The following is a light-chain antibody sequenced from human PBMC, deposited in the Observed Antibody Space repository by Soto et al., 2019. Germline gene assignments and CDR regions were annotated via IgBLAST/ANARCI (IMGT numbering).Light chain of an antibody. CDR2: AAS. CDR3: QQSYTNPKT. Sequence: IQMTQCPSSLSPSVGDRVTITCRASQRITTYLNWYQQKPGKAPKLLIYAASNLQSGVPSRFSGYGSGTDFILTISSLQPEDFATYYCQQSYTNPKTFGQGTKVDIK. J-gene: IGKJ1*01. V-gene: IGKV1-39*01. CDR1: QRITTY.